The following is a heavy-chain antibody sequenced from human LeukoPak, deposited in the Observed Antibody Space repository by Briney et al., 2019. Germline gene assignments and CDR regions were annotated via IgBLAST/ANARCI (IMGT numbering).Heavy chain of an antibody. CDR2: IYSSGSI. Sequence: SETLSLTCSVSGGSISSYYWNWIRQPAGKGLEWIGRIYSSGSINYNPSLESRVTLSVDTSTVYLKLSSVTAADTAVYYCARASKLSPVAGTIYYYHGMDVWGQGTTVTVSS. J-gene: IGHJ6*02. D-gene: IGHD6-19*01. CDR3: ARASKLSPVAGTIYYYHGMDV. V-gene: IGHV4-4*07. CDR1: GGSISSYY.